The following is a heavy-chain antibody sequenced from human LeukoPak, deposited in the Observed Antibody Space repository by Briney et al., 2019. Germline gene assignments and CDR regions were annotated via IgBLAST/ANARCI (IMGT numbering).Heavy chain of an antibody. CDR2: IIPIFGTA. Sequence: SVKVSCKASVGTFSIYAISWVRQAPGQGLEWMGRIIPIFGTANYAQKFQGRVTITADKSTSTAYMELSSLRSEDTAVYYCARYNGRDGYNGNYWGQGTLVTVSS. CDR3: ARYNGRDGYNGNY. CDR1: VGTFSIYA. J-gene: IGHJ4*02. V-gene: IGHV1-69*06. D-gene: IGHD5-24*01.